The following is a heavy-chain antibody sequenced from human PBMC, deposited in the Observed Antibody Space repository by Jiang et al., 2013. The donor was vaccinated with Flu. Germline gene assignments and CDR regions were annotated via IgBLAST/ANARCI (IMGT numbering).Heavy chain of an antibody. CDR3: ARATVVVPAATPHYYYYGMDV. CDR1: GGSISSYY. D-gene: IGHD2-2*01. Sequence: LLKPSETLSLTCTVSGGSISSYYWSWIRQPPGKGLEWIGYIYYSGSTNYNPSLKSRVTISVDTSKNQFSLKLSSVTAADTAVYYCARATVVVPAATPHYYYYGMDVWGQGTTVTVSS. V-gene: IGHV4-59*01. CDR2: IYYSGST. J-gene: IGHJ6*02.